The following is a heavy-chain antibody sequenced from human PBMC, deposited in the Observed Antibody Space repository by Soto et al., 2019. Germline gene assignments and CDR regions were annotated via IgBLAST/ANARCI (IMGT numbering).Heavy chain of an antibody. V-gene: IGHV4-34*01. Sequence: QVQLQQWGAGLLKPSETLSLTCAVYGGSFSGYYWSWIRQPPGKGLEWIGEINHSGSTNYNPSLKSRVTISVDTSKNQFSLKLSSVTAADTAVYYCARVRGSSWYVVFDYWGQGPMVTVSS. D-gene: IGHD6-13*01. J-gene: IGHJ4*02. CDR3: ARVRGSSWYVVFDY. CDR1: GGSFSGYY. CDR2: INHSGST.